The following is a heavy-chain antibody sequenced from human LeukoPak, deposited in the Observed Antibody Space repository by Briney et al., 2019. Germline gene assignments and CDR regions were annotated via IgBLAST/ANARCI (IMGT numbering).Heavy chain of an antibody. CDR1: GYTFTSYG. CDR2: ISAYNGNT. J-gene: IGHJ4*02. V-gene: IGHV1-18*01. D-gene: IGHD6-13*01. CDR3: ARDPQPIAAAGGDY. Sequence: ASVKVSCKASGYTFTSYGISWVRRAPGQGLEWMGWISAYNGNTNYAQKLQGRVTMTTDTSTSTAYMELRSLRSDDTAVYYCARDPQPIAAAGGDYWGQGTLVTVSS.